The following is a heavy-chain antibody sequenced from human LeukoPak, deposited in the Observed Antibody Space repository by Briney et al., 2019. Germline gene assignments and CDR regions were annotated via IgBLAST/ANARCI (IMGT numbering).Heavy chain of an antibody. Sequence: ASVKVSCKASGYTFTSYAMHWVRQAPGQGLEWMGWINAGNGNTKYSQKFQGRVTITRDTSASTAYMELSSLRSEDTAVYYCARALYYYGSGSYSGYWGQGTLVTVSS. V-gene: IGHV1-3*01. CDR2: INAGNGNT. CDR1: GYTFTSYA. D-gene: IGHD3-10*01. CDR3: ARALYYYGSGSYSGY. J-gene: IGHJ4*02.